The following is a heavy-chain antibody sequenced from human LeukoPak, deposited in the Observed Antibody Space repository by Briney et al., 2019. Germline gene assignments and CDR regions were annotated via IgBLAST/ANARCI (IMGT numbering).Heavy chain of an antibody. Sequence: SVKVSCKASGGTFSSYAISWVRQAPGQGLEWMGGIIPIFGTANYAQKFQGRVTITTDESTSTAYMELSSLRSEDTAVYYCARSEQQLSPSADYWGQGTLVTVFS. CDR3: ARSEQQLSPSADY. D-gene: IGHD6-13*01. J-gene: IGHJ4*02. V-gene: IGHV1-69*05. CDR1: GGTFSSYA. CDR2: IIPIFGTA.